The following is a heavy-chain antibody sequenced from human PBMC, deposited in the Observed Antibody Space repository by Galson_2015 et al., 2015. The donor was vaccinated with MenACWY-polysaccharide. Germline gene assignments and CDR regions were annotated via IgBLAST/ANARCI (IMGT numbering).Heavy chain of an antibody. Sequence: SLRLSCAASGFTFSDYYMSWIRQAPGKGLEWVSYISSSGSTIYYADSVKGRFTISRDNAKNSLYLQMNSLRAEDTAVYYCARDPEFTSHSVFSAFDIWGQGTMVTVSS. CDR3: ARDPEFTSHSVFSAFDI. D-gene: IGHD3-16*01. CDR1: GFTFSDYY. J-gene: IGHJ3*02. CDR2: ISSSGSTI. V-gene: IGHV3-11*01.